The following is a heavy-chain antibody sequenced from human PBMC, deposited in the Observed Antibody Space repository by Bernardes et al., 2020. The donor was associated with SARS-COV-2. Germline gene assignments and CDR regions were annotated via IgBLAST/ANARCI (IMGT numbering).Heavy chain of an antibody. CDR3: VRHGAAHDYGGQGLDY. V-gene: IGHV3-74*01. Sequence: GGSLRLSCAASGFTFSSYWMHWVRQAPGKGLVWVSYIRSNGETTNYADSVKGRFTISRDNAKNTLYLQMNSLRAEDTAVYYCVRHGAAHDYGGQGLDYWGQGTLVTVSS. J-gene: IGHJ4*02. CDR2: IRSNGETT. CDR1: GFTFSSYW. D-gene: IGHD4-17*01.